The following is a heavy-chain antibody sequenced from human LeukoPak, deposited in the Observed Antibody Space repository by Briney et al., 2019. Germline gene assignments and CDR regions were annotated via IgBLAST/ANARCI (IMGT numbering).Heavy chain of an antibody. V-gene: IGHV3-21*01. Sequence: NPGGSLRLSCAASGFTFSSYSMNWVRQAPGKGLEWVSSISSSSSYTYYADSEKGRFTISRDNAKNSLYLQMNSLRAEDTAVYYCARSYCTNGVCRYYFDYWGQGTLVTVSS. CDR2: ISSSSSYT. CDR3: ARSYCTNGVCRYYFDY. CDR1: GFTFSSYS. D-gene: IGHD2-8*01. J-gene: IGHJ4*02.